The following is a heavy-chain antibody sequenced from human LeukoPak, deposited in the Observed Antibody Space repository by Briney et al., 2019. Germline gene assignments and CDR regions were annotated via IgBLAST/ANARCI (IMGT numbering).Heavy chain of an antibody. CDR2: ISAYNGNT. V-gene: IGHV1-18*01. CDR1: GYTFTSYG. CDR3: ARPPNWNDWSYYYGRDV. D-gene: IGHD1-1*01. J-gene: IGHJ6*02. Sequence: GASVTVSCNASGYTFTSYGISWVRQAPGQGLEWMGWISAYNGNTNYAQKLQGRVTMTTDTSTSTAYMELRSLRSDDTAVYYCARPPNWNDWSYYYGRDVGAQGPRATVP.